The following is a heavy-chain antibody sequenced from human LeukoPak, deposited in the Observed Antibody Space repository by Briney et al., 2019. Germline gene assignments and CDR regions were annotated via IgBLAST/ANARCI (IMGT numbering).Heavy chain of an antibody. Sequence: GASVKVSCKASGYTFTSYGISWVRQAPGQGLEWMGWISAYNGNTNYAQKLQGRVTMTTDTSTSTAYMELRSLRSDDTAVYYCARGLREGYSYGYYYYYYMDVWGKGTTVTISS. CDR3: ARGLREGYSYGYYYYYYMDV. D-gene: IGHD5-18*01. V-gene: IGHV1-18*01. CDR1: GYTFTSYG. J-gene: IGHJ6*03. CDR2: ISAYNGNT.